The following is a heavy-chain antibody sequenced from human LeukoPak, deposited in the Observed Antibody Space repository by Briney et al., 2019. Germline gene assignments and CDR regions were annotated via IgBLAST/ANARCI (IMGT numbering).Heavy chain of an antibody. D-gene: IGHD2-2*02. J-gene: IGHJ4*02. Sequence: GGSLRLSCAASGFTFSSYSMNWVRQAPGKGLEWVSAISGSGGSTYYADSVKGRFTISRDNSKNTLYLQMNSLRAEDTAVYYCAKPPHPLGYCSSTSCYTRDYWGQGTLVTVSS. CDR3: AKPPHPLGYCSSTSCYTRDY. CDR1: GFTFSSYS. V-gene: IGHV3-23*01. CDR2: ISGSGGST.